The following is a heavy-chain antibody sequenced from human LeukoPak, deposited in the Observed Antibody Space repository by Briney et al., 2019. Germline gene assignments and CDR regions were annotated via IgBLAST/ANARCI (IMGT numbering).Heavy chain of an antibody. V-gene: IGHV3-30*02. CDR2: IRYDGSNK. CDR3: AKDPTTYYYYYMDV. CDR1: GSTFSSYG. D-gene: IGHD1-1*01. Sequence: GGSLRLSCAASGSTFSSYGMHWVRQAPGKGLEWVAFIRYDGSNKYYADSVKGRFTISRDNSKNTLYLQMNSLRAEDTAVYYCAKDPTTYYYYYMDVWGKGTTVTVSS. J-gene: IGHJ6*03.